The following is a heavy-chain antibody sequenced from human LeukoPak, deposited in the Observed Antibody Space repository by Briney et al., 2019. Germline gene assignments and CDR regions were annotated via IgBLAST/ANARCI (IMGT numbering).Heavy chain of an antibody. Sequence: PGGSLRLSCAASGFTFSSYSMNWVRQAPGKGLEWVSSISSSSSYIYYAVSVKGRFTISRDNAKNSLYLQMNSLRAEDTAVYYCATPRHYDSSGYYWGPFDYWGQGTLVTVSS. CDR1: GFTFSSYS. V-gene: IGHV3-21*04. CDR2: ISSSSSYI. J-gene: IGHJ4*02. D-gene: IGHD3-22*01. CDR3: ATPRHYDSSGYYWGPFDY.